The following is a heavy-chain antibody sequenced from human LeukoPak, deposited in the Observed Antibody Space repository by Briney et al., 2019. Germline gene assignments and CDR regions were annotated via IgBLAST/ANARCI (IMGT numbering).Heavy chain of an antibody. D-gene: IGHD6-19*01. CDR2: IKEDGNEK. J-gene: IGHJ4*02. Sequence: GGCLRLSCAASGFTFGTYWMSWVRQAPGKGLEWVANIKEDGNEKNYVDSVKGRFTISRDNAKNSLYLQMNSLTAEDTAVYYCARVFLGAVAGSFDYWGQGTLVTVSS. V-gene: IGHV3-7*05. CDR3: ARVFLGAVAGSFDY. CDR1: GFTFGTYW.